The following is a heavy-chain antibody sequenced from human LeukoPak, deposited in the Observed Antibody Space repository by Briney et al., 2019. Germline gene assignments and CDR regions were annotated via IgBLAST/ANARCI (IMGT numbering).Heavy chain of an antibody. V-gene: IGHV4-59*08. CDR3: ARRKYYFDY. Sequence: SETLSLTCTVSGGSISSYYWSWIRQPPGKGLEWIGYIYYSGSTNYNPSLKSRVTISVDTSKNQFSLKLSSVTAADTAVYYCARRKYYFDYWGQGTLVIVSS. J-gene: IGHJ4*02. CDR2: IYYSGST. CDR1: GGSISSYY.